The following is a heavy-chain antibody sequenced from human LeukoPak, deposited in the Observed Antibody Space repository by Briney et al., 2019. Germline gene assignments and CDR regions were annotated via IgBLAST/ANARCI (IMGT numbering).Heavy chain of an antibody. Sequence: GGSLRLSCVASGITFRNYWMSWVRQAPGKGLEWVANIKQDGSEKYYVDSVKGRFTISRDNAKNSLYLQMNSLRAEDTAVYYCARSYGDRFDYWGQGTLVTVSS. J-gene: IGHJ4*02. V-gene: IGHV3-7*01. CDR2: IKQDGSEK. CDR3: ARSYGDRFDY. CDR1: GITFRNYW. D-gene: IGHD4-17*01.